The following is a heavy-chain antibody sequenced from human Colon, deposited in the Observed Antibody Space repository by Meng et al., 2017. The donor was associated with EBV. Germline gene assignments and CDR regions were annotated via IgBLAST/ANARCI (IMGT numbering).Heavy chain of an antibody. CDR1: GGSLSDYY. CDR3: SRGVDSYKLGNL. D-gene: IGHD7-27*01. V-gene: IGHV4-34*01. Sequence: QWGAGLLKPSQPLSLTCVVYGGSLSDYYCSWIRQSPGRGLEWIGEIHPSGSIFYNPSLQSRVTISVDTSKNQFSLNLNSVTAADTAVYFCSRGVDSYKLGNLWGRGTLVTVSS. J-gene: IGHJ2*01. CDR2: IHPSGSI.